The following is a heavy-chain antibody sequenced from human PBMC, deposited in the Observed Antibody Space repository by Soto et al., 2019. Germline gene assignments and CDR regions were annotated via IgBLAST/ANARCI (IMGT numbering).Heavy chain of an antibody. J-gene: IGHJ4*02. CDR1: GGSISSFY. Sequence: SETLSLTCTVSGGSISSFYWTRLRLPTGKGLELLGYIDYSGRTKYNPPLRSRLTLSVDMSKNQFSLKMRSVTAADTAVYYCATRSGIYGELVDYWGRGTMVTVSS. V-gene: IGHV4-59*01. D-gene: IGHD4-17*01. CDR3: ATRSGIYGELVDY. CDR2: IDYSGRT.